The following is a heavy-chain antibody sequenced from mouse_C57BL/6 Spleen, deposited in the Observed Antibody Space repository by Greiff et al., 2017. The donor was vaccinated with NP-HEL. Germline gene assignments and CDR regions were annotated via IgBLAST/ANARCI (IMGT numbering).Heavy chain of an antibody. CDR1: GFNFKNTY. Sequence: VQLQQSVAELVRPGASVKLSCTASGFNFKNTYMHWVKQRPEQGLEWIGRIDPANGNTKYAPKFKGKATITADTSSNTAYLQLSSLTSEDTAIYYCSLIYYDYDGFAYWGQGTLVTVSA. CDR3: SLIYYDYDGFAY. D-gene: IGHD2-4*01. V-gene: IGHV14-3*01. CDR2: IDPANGNT. J-gene: IGHJ3*01.